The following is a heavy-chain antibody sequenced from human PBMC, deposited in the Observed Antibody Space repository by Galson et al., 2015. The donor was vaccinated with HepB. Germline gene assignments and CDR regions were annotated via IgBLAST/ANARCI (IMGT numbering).Heavy chain of an antibody. D-gene: IGHD4-17*01. CDR3: ARARSTPTVTTTSGDDFDY. CDR2: INPSGGST. J-gene: IGHJ4*02. Sequence: SVKVSCKASGYTFTSYYMHWVRQALGQGLEWMGIINPSGGSTSYAQKFQGRVTMTRDTSTSTVYMELSSLRSEDTAVYYCARARSTPTVTTTSGDDFDYWGQGTLVTVSS. V-gene: IGHV1-46*03. CDR1: GYTFTSYY.